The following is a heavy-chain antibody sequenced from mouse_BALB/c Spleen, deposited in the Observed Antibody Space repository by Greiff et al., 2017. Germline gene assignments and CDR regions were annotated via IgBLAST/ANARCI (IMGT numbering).Heavy chain of an antibody. D-gene: IGHD2-1*01. J-gene: IGHJ4*01. CDR2: IWAGGST. CDR3: ASYYGNYGGDAMDY. CDR1: GFSLTSYG. Sequence: VKLVESGPGLVAPSQSLSITCTVSGFSLTSYGVHWVRQPPGKGLEWLGVIWAGGSTNYNSALMSRLSISKDNSKSQVFLKMNSLQTDDTAMYYCASYYGNYGGDAMDYWGQGTSVTVSS. V-gene: IGHV2-9*02.